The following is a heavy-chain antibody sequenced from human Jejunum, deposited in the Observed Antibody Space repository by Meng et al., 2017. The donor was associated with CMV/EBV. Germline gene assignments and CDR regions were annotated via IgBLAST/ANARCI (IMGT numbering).Heavy chain of an antibody. D-gene: IGHD2-2*01. Sequence: FSSYSMNWIRQDPGKGLEWVSSISSTVGLTYYADSMKGRFTISRDNGRNSLYLQMDSLRAEDTAVYYCARDPDYSTNWYGGGDFWGQGALVTVSS. CDR2: ISSTVGLT. CDR1: FSSYS. CDR3: ARDPDYSTNWYGGGDF. J-gene: IGHJ4*02. V-gene: IGHV3-21*06.